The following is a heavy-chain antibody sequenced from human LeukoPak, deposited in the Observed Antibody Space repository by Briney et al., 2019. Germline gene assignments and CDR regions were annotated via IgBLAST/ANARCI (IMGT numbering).Heavy chain of an antibody. V-gene: IGHV6-1*01. D-gene: IGHD6-13*01. CDR2: TYYRSKWYN. Sequence: SQTLSLTCAISGDGVSSNRAVWNWIRQSPTRGLEWLGRTYYRSKWYNDYAVSVQSRITINPDTSKNQFSLQLNSVTPEDTAVYYCAQGGATAGLDYWGQGTLVTVSS. J-gene: IGHJ4*02. CDR3: AQGGATAGLDY. CDR1: GDGVSSNRAV.